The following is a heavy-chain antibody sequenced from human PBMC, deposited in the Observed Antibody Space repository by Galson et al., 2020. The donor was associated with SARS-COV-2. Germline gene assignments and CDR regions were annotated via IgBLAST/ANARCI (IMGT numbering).Heavy chain of an antibody. CDR1: GFTFSDYY. J-gene: IGHJ4*02. Sequence: NSGGSLRLSCAASGFTFSDYYMSWIRQAPGKGPEWVSYITSSGSSIYYVDSVKGRFTISRDNAKNSLYLQMNSLRIEDTAVYYCVRDTGLGGLRDYWGQVTLVTVSS. CDR2: ITSSGSSI. CDR3: VRDTGLGGLRDY. D-gene: IGHD4-17*01. V-gene: IGHV3-11*04.